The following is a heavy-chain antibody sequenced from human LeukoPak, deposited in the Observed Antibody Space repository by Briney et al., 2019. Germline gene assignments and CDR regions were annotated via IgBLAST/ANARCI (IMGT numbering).Heavy chain of an antibody. J-gene: IGHJ5*02. CDR2: IYYSGST. D-gene: IGHD5-24*01. CDR1: GGSISSSSYY. V-gene: IGHV4-39*07. CDR3: ARDPTEMATITRGFDP. Sequence: PSETLSLTCTVSGGSISSSSYYWGWIRQSPEKGLEWIGSIYYSGSTYYNPSLKSRVTISVDTSKNQFSLKLSSVTAADTAVYYYARDPTEMATITRGFDPWGQGTLVTVSS.